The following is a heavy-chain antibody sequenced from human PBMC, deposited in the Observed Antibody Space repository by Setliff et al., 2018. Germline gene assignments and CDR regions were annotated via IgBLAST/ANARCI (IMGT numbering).Heavy chain of an antibody. CDR3: ARGLEDEDYFYYMDV. CDR1: GGSISSSNW. CDR2: IYHSGSI. V-gene: IGHV4-4*02. Sequence: SETLSLTCTVSGGSISSSNWWTWVRQPPGKGLEWIGEIYHSGSINYNPSLKSRVTMSVDKSKNQFSLKLTSVTAADTAVYYCARGLEDEDYFYYMDVWGKGNTVTVSS. D-gene: IGHD2-15*01. J-gene: IGHJ6*03.